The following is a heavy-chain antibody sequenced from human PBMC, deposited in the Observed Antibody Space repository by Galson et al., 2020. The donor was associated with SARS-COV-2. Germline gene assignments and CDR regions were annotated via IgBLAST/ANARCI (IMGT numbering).Heavy chain of an antibody. CDR3: VKDLDPYSGGWFAS. CDR1: GFTFSTHS. J-gene: IGHJ5*01. CDR2: ISRTSSTI. D-gene: IGHD6-25*01. Sequence: GGSLSLSCKASGFTFSTHSMNWVRQAPGKGLEWISYISRTSSTIYYADSVKGRFTVSRDNGENSVYLQMNSLRVEDTALYYCVKDLDPYSGGWFASWGQGTLVAVSS. V-gene: IGHV3-48*04.